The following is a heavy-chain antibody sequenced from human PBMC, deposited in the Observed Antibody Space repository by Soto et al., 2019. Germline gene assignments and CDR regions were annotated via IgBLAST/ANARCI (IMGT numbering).Heavy chain of an antibody. Sequence: QVQLQQSGPGLVKPSQTLSLTCTLSGDSVSTNNVTWNWIRQSPSRGLEWLGRTFYRSKYYYDYALSVKGRITINADTSKNQFSLQMSSVTPEDTAVYYCARNEGSCYDYLFDFWGQGLLVTVSS. CDR3: ARNEGSCYDYLFDF. V-gene: IGHV6-1*01. D-gene: IGHD5-12*01. CDR1: GDSVSTNNVT. CDR2: TFYRSKYYY. J-gene: IGHJ4*02.